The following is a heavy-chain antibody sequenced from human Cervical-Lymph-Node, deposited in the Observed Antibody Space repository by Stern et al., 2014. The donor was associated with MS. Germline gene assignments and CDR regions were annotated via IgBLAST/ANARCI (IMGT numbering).Heavy chain of an antibody. CDR2: MNPYSGNA. D-gene: IGHD1-26*01. CDR3: ARGRELLSLDY. Sequence: DQLVESGAEVKKPGASVKVSCKASGYTFTSYDINWVRQGTGQGLEGMGWMNPYSGNAVYAQKFQGRVTMTRDTSTSTAYLELTSLRSEDTAVFYCARGRELLSLDYWGQGTLVTVSS. J-gene: IGHJ4*02. V-gene: IGHV1-8*01. CDR1: GYTFTSYD.